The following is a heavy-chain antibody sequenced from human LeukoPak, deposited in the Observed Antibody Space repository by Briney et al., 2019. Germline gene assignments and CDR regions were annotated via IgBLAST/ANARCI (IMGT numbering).Heavy chain of an antibody. CDR1: GFTXSSYW. CDR2: INSDGSST. CDR3: XXXXXXXXXXGXXXXY. J-gene: IGHJ4*02. Sequence: XGFTXSSYWMHWVRHAPGKGLVWVSRINSDGSSTSYADSVKGRFTISRDNAKNTLYLQMNSLRAEDTAVYYXXXXXXXXXXXGXXXXYWGQGXLXTVSS. V-gene: IGHV3-74*01.